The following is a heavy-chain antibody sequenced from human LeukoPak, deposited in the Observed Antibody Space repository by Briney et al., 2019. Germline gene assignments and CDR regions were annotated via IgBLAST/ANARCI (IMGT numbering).Heavy chain of an antibody. V-gene: IGHV3-74*01. CDR3: AKGGHQPTLSFDY. D-gene: IGHD2-2*01. J-gene: IGHJ4*02. Sequence: GGSLRLSCAVSGFTFSSYWMHWVRHAPGKGLVWVSRINNDGSTTAYADSVKGRFTISRDNSKNTLYLQMNSLRAEDTAVYYCAKGGHQPTLSFDYWGQGTLVTVSS. CDR1: GFTFSSYW. CDR2: INNDGSTT.